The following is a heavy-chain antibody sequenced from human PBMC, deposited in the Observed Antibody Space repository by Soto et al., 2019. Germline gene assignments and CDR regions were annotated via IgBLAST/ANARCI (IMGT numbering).Heavy chain of an antibody. J-gene: IGHJ4*02. CDR1: GFTVSNNY. V-gene: IGHV3-53*01. D-gene: IGHD3-10*01. CDR2: IYSGGYT. Sequence: EVQLVESGGGLIQPGGSLRLSCAVSGFTVSNNYMSWVRQAPGKGVEGVSVIYSGGYTAYGDSVKGRFTISRDNSKNTLYLQRKSQGADDPGVFYGGTHAGGGGYWGQGTLVTVSS. CDR3: GTHAGGGGY.